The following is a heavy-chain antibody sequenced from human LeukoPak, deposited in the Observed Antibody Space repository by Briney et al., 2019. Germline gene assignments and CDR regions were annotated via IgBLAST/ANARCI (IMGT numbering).Heavy chain of an antibody. D-gene: IGHD4-23*01. CDR1: GFSVGNNY. V-gene: IGHV3-53*05. J-gene: IGHJ4*02. CDR2: IYTDGST. CDR3: TDAVAG. Sequence: GGSLRLSCATSGFSVGNNYVTWVRQPPGKGLEWVSVIYTDGSTYYADSVKGRFIISRDSSKNTLYLQMNSLRAEDTAVYYCTDAVAGWGQGTLVTVSS.